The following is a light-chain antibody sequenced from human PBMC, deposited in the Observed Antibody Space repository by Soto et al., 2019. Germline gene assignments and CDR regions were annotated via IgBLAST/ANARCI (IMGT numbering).Light chain of an antibody. J-gene: IGKJ1*01. CDR1: QSVSSSF. V-gene: IGKV3-20*01. CDR2: GAS. CDR3: QQYDSSLT. Sequence: DIVLTQSPASLSLPPGERATLSCRASQSVSSSFLAWYQQKPGQAPRLLIYGASRRATGIAARFTGSGSGTDFTLTISRLEPEDFAVYYCQQYDSSLTFGLGTKVEIK.